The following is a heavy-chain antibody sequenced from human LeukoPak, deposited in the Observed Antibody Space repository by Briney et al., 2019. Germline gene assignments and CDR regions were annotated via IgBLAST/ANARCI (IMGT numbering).Heavy chain of an antibody. J-gene: IGHJ4*02. CDR2: ITDTGGDT. V-gene: IGHV3-23*01. Sequence: GGSLRLSCVASEFTFSNYAMNWVRQVPGKGLEWVSIITDTGGDTKYAGSVKGRFTVSRDNSKSTLYLQMNSLRAEDTATYYCXKAAGGXXXXXXXXSXVFDXWSQGTLVT. CDR3: XKAAGGXXXXXXXXSXVFDX. CDR1: EFTFSNYA. D-gene: IGHD1-14*01.